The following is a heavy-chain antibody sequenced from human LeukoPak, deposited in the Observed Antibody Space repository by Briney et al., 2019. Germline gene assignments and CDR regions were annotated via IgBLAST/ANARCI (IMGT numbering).Heavy chain of an antibody. J-gene: IGHJ4*02. V-gene: IGHV3-23*01. CDR1: GFTFSSYA. CDR2: ISSSGSGGNT. Sequence: GSLRLSCAASGFTFSSYAMSWARQAPGKGLEWVSGISSSGSGGNTYYADFVKGRFTISRDSSKNTLYLQMNSLRAEDTAVYYCARNDLDTAPLGYFDYWGQGTLVAVSS. CDR3: ARNDLDTAPLGYFDY. D-gene: IGHD1-1*01.